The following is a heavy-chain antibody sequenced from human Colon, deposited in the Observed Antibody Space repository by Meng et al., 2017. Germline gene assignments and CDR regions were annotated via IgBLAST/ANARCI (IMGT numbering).Heavy chain of an antibody. J-gene: IGHJ4*02. V-gene: IGHV3-74*01. CDR1: RLRCNNAG. Sequence: EWQLVGTGGGIARPGVSLASSLESSRLRCNNAGMPWVRQAPGKGLAWVSRIYNRGGAITYAASVRDRFIISKDDAKNTVSLQMNSLRAEDTTVYYCARGGGYSNYLDSWGQGTLVTVSS. D-gene: IGHD4-11*01. CDR3: ARGGGYSNYLDS. CDR2: IYNRGGAI.